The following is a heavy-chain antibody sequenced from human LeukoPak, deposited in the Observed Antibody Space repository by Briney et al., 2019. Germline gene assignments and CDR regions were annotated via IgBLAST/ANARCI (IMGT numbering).Heavy chain of an antibody. J-gene: IGHJ4*02. D-gene: IGHD6-19*01. CDR1: GGSVSGYH. Sequence: SETLSLTCTVDGGSVSGYHWTWIRQPPGKGLEYIGEINDSGSNNPSLKNRVTISVDTSKKQISVNLTSVTAADTGVYYCARGPHQQWPPMQYWGQGSLVTVSS. V-gene: IGHV4-34*01. CDR3: ARGPHQQWPPMQY. CDR2: INDSGS.